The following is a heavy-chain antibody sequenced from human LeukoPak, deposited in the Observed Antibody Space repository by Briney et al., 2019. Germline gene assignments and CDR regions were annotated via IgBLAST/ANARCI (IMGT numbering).Heavy chain of an antibody. Sequence: PGRSLRLSCAASGFTFSSYAMSWVRQAPGKGLEWVSAISGSGGSTYYADSVKGRFAISRDNSKNTLYLQMNSLRAEDTAVYYCAKDVIRYFDWPHSYYFDYWGQGTLVTVSS. V-gene: IGHV3-23*01. CDR1: GFTFSSYA. CDR3: AKDVIRYFDWPHSYYFDY. J-gene: IGHJ4*02. CDR2: ISGSGGST. D-gene: IGHD3-9*01.